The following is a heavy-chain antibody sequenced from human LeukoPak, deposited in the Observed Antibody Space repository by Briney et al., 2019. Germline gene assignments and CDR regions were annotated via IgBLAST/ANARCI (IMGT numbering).Heavy chain of an antibody. D-gene: IGHD2-2*01. V-gene: IGHV3-23*01. CDR3: ARVPAAIYYYYGMDV. J-gene: IGHJ6*02. CDR2: ISGSGGST. Sequence: GGSLRLSCAASGFTFSSYAMSWVRQAPGKGLEWVSAISGSGGSTYYADSVKGRFTISRDNSKNTLYLQMNSLRAEDTTVYYCARVPAAIYYYYGMDVWGQGTTVTVSS. CDR1: GFTFSSYA.